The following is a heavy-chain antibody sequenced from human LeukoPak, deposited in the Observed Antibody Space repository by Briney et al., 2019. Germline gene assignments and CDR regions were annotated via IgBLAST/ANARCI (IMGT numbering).Heavy chain of an antibody. J-gene: IGHJ4*02. V-gene: IGHV3-33*01. CDR2: IWYDGSNK. D-gene: IGHD3-22*01. CDR1: GFTFSSYG. Sequence: GGSLRLSCAASGFTFSSYGMHWVRQAPGKGLEWVAVIWYDGSNKYYADSVEGRFTISRDNSKNTLYLQMNSLRAEDTAVYYCARDPRALYYYDSSGFDYWGQGTLVTVSS. CDR3: ARDPRALYYYDSSGFDY.